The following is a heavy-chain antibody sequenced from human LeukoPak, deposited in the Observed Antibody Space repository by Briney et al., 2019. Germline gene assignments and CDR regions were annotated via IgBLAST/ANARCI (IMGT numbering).Heavy chain of an antibody. CDR2: IYSSGDT. J-gene: IGHJ4*02. D-gene: IGHD6-13*01. CDR1: GGSISNSY. Sequence: SETLSLTCTVSGGSISNSYWSWIRQSPGKGLEWIGYIYSSGDTNYNPSLKSRVTISVDTSKNQFSLRLRSVTAADTAIYFCTRGAGQQVRFWGQGTLVTVSS. CDR3: TRGAGQQVRF. V-gene: IGHV4-59*01.